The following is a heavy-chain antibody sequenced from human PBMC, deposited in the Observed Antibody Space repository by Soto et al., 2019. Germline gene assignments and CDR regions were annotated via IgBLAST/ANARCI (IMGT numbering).Heavy chain of an antibody. J-gene: IGHJ4*02. CDR3: ARDRYSYYDFWSGSLPYYYYFDY. V-gene: IGHV3-7*01. CDR2: IKQDGSEK. CDR1: GFTFSSYW. Sequence: PGGSLRLSCAASGFTFSSYWMSWVRQAPGKGLEWVANIKQDGSEKYYVDSVKGRFTISRDNAKNSLYLQMNSLRAEDTAVYYCARDRYSYYDFWSGSLPYYYYFDYWGQGALVTVSS. D-gene: IGHD3-3*01.